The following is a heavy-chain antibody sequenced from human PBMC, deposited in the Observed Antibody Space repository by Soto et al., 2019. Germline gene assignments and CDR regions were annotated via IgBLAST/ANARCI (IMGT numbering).Heavy chain of an antibody. CDR2: IIPILGIA. D-gene: IGHD3-22*01. J-gene: IGHJ4*02. V-gene: IGHV1-69*02. CDR3: ARVPYDSSEGDFDY. Sequence: QVQLVQSGAEVKKPGSSVKVSCKASGGTFSSYTISWVRQAPGQGLEWMGRIIPILGIANYAQKFQGRVTITADKSTSTAYMELSSLRSEDTAVYYCARVPYDSSEGDFDYWGQGTLVTVSS. CDR1: GGTFSSYT.